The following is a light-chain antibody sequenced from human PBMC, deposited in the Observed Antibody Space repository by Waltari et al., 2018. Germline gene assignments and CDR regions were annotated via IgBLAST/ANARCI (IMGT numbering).Light chain of an antibody. Sequence: DIQMTQSPSTLSASVGERVTITRRASQSISNYLAWYQQKPGKAPKLLIYKASSLESGVPSRFSGSGSGTEFTLTISSLQPDDFATYYCQQYNTYSTFGQGTKVETK. CDR3: QQYNTYST. CDR2: KAS. CDR1: QSISNY. J-gene: IGKJ1*01. V-gene: IGKV1-5*03.